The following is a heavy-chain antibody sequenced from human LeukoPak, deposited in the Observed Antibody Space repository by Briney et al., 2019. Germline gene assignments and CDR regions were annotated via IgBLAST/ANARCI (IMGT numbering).Heavy chain of an antibody. J-gene: IGHJ4*02. CDR1: GFPFNVQT. Sequence: GGSLRLSCAASGFPFNVQTMSWVRQAPGKGLDWVASMRKDGSEIYYVDSVKGRFTISRDNPKNSLYLQMNSLRAEDTAVYYCARGGATRGRFENWGQGTLVTVSS. V-gene: IGHV3-7*01. CDR3: ARGGATRGRFEN. CDR2: MRKDGSEI. D-gene: IGHD1-26*01.